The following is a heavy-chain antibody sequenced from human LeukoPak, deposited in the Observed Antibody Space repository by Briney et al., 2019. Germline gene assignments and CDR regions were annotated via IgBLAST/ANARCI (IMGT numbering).Heavy chain of an antibody. V-gene: IGHV3-23*01. J-gene: IGHJ4*02. CDR3: AKQSAGSAAWYSLHYDF. CDR2: VDGGGGGT. Sequence: GGSLRLSCAASGFTLSSYAMTWVRQAPGRGPEWVSSVDGGGGGTYYADSVKGRFTISRDNSKDTLYLQMNGLRAEDTAVYFCAKQSAGSAAWYSLHYDFWGQGTLVTVSS. D-gene: IGHD6-13*01. CDR1: GFTLSSYA.